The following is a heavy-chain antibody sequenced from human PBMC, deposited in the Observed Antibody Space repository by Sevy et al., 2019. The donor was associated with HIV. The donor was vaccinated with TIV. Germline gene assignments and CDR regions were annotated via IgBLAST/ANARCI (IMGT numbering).Heavy chain of an antibody. CDR1: GYTFTSYG. V-gene: IGHV1-18*04. D-gene: IGHD2-15*01. CDR3: AQRGYGGKDNGEDAFDI. CDR2: ISAYNGNT. J-gene: IGHJ3*02. Sequence: ASVKVSCKASGYTFTSYGISWVRQAPGQGLEWMGWISAYNGNTNYAQKLQGRVTMTTDTSTRTAYMGLRSLRSDDTAVYYCAQRGYGGKDNGEDAFDIWGQGTMVTVSS.